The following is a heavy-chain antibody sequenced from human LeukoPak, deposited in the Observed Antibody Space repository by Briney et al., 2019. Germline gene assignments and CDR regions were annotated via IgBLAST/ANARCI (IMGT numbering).Heavy chain of an antibody. D-gene: IGHD1-1*01. V-gene: IGHV4-39*01. CDR1: GGSISSSSYY. Sequence: PSETLSLTCTVSGGSISSSSYYWGWIRQPPGKGLEWIGSIYYSGSTYYNPSLKSRVTISVDTSKNQFSLKLSSVTAADTAVYYCARSGYHNWFDPWGQGTLVTVSS. J-gene: IGHJ5*02. CDR2: IYYSGST. CDR3: ARSGYHNWFDP.